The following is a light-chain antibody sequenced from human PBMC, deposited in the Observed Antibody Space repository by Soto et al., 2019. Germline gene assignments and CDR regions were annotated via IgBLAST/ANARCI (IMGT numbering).Light chain of an antibody. V-gene: IGKV1-5*03. Sequence: DIPMTQTPSTLSASVGDRVTITCRASQSISIWLAWYQQKPGKAPKILIYKASSLESGVPSRFSGSGSGTEFTLTISSLQPDDFATYYCQQYSTYTPRTFGQGTKVEIK. J-gene: IGKJ1*01. CDR3: QQYSTYTPRT. CDR2: KAS. CDR1: QSISIW.